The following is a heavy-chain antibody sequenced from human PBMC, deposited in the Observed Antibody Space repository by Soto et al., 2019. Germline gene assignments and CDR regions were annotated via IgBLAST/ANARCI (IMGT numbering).Heavy chain of an antibody. CDR3: AKDRVTVVGYDAFDI. CDR2: ISGSGGST. Sequence: GSLRLSCVASGFGLIDFAMSWVRQAPGKGLEWVSGISGSGGSTYYADSAKGRFTISRDNSKNTLYLQMNSLRAEDTAVYYCAKDRVTVVGYDAFDIWGQGTMVTVSS. V-gene: IGHV3-23*01. J-gene: IGHJ3*02. D-gene: IGHD6-19*01. CDR1: GFGLIDFA.